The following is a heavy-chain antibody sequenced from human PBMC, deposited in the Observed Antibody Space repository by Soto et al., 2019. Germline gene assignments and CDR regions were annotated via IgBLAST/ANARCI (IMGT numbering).Heavy chain of an antibody. Sequence: QVQLVESGGGLVKPGGSLRLSCVASGFTLSDYYMRWIRQAPGKGQEWVSYISSSGTIDNYADSVKGRFTISRDNAKNALFLQMNGPRAEEAAVYYCARRTMGNYSDIDGWGKGTTVTVSS. CDR2: ISSSGTID. D-gene: IGHD3-10*01. J-gene: IGHJ6*03. CDR1: GFTLSDYY. V-gene: IGHV3-11*01. CDR3: ARRTMGNYSDIDG.